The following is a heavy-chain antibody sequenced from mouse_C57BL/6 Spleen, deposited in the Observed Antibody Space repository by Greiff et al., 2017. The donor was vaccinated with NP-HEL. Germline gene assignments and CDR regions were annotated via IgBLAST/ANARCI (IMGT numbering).Heavy chain of an antibody. J-gene: IGHJ3*01. CDR2: IYPGDGDT. V-gene: IGHV1-80*01. CDR3: ARGDGSLTGTEGFAY. Sequence: QVQLKQSGAELVKPGASVKISCKASGYAFSSYWMNWVKQRPGKGLEWIGQIYPGDGDTNYNGKFKGKATLTADKSSSTAYMQLSSLTSEDSAVYFCARGDGSLTGTEGFAYWGQGTLVTVSA. CDR1: GYAFSSYW. D-gene: IGHD4-1*01.